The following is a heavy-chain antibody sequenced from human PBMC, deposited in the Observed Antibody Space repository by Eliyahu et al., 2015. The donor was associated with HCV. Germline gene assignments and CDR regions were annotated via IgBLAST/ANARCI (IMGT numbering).Heavy chain of an antibody. J-gene: IGHJ6*02. CDR3: ARGVRYDYEYYYYGMDV. CDR2: ISSSSSYI. D-gene: IGHD5-12*01. CDR1: GFTFXSYS. Sequence: EVQLVESGGGLVKPGGSLRLSCAASGFTFXSYSMNWVRQAPGKGLGWGPSISSSSSYIYYADSVKGRFTISRDNAKNSLYLQMNSLRAEDTAVYYCARGVRYDYEYYYYGMDVWGQGTTVTVSS. V-gene: IGHV3-21*01.